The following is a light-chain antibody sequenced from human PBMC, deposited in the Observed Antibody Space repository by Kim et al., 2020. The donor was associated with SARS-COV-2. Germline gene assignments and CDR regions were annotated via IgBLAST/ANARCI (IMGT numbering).Light chain of an antibody. CDR2: EVT. V-gene: IGLV2-8*01. J-gene: IGLJ1*01. Sequence: QSALTQPPSASGSPGQSVTISCTGTSSDIGAYNYVSWYQQHPGTPPKLVICEVTQRPSGVPNRFSASTSGNTASLIISGLQAEDEADYYCSSYAGGRYVFGTGTKVTVL. CDR1: SSDIGAYNY. CDR3: SSYAGGRYV.